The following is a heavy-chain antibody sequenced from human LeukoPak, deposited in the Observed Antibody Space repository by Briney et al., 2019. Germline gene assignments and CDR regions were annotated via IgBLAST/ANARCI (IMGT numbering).Heavy chain of an antibody. CDR3: ARDYGGY. D-gene: IGHD4-17*01. CDR1: GFTYGYYW. V-gene: IGHV3-7*01. J-gene: IGHJ4*02. Sequence: GGSLRLSCEPSGFTYGYYWMTWVRQAPGKGLEWVANINQYGNETYYVDSVKGRFFIFRDNVKNSLYLQMNRLRAEDTAVYYCARDYGGYWGQGTLVTVSS. CDR2: INQYGNET.